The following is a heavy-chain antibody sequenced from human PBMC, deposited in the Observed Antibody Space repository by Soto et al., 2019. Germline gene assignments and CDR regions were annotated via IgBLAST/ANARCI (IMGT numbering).Heavy chain of an antibody. CDR2: ISYDGNNK. Sequence: QVQLVESGGGVVQPGRSLRLSCAASGFTFSSYVMYWVRQAPGKGLEWVAVISYDGNNKYYADSVKGRFTISRDNSKYTLYLQMNSLRAEDTAVYYCARAGCDGGSCYTLVGLRYGMDVWGQGTTVTVSS. D-gene: IGHD2-15*01. V-gene: IGHV3-30-3*01. CDR1: GFTFSSYV. CDR3: ARAGCDGGSCYTLVGLRYGMDV. J-gene: IGHJ6*02.